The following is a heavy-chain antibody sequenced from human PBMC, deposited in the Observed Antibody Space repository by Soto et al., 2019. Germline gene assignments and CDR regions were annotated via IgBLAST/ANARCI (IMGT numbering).Heavy chain of an antibody. CDR3: AEGGGVGVAGSAAFDM. D-gene: IGHD3-3*01. J-gene: IGHJ3*02. CDR1: GYPVTAYY. CDR2: INPATGAA. Sequence: QLHLVQSGAVVKKPGASVTVSCSASGYPVTAYYMHWVRQAPGRGLEWMGGINPATGAAKYTQTFQGGVPLTRDRSTSTVFRELGALTSEDPAAFSFAEGGGVGVAGSAAFDMWGQGTLVTVSS. V-gene: IGHV1-2*02.